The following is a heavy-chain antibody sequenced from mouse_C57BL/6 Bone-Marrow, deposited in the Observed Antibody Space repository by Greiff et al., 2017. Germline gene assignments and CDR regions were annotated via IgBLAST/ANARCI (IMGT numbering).Heavy chain of an antibody. Sequence: EVKLMESGEGLVKPGGSLKLSCAASGFTFSSYSMSWVRQTPEKRLEWVAYISSGGDYIYYADTVKGRFTISRENARNTLYLQMSSLKSEDTAMYYCTRVRVYDYDGCAYWGQGTLVTVAS. J-gene: IGHJ3*01. CDR3: TRVRVYDYDGCAY. D-gene: IGHD2-4*01. V-gene: IGHV5-9-1*02. CDR1: GFTFSSYS. CDR2: ISSGGDYI.